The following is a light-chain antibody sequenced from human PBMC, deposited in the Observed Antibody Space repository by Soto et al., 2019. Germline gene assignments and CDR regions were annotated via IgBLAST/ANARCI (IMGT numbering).Light chain of an antibody. Sequence: QPALTQPASVSGSPGQSITISCTGTNSDVGNYNLVSWYQQHPGKAPKLMMYEVTKRPSGVSNRFSGSKSGNTASLTISGLQAEDEADYYCCSYAGSATWVFGGGTKLTVL. CDR2: EVT. J-gene: IGLJ3*02. V-gene: IGLV2-23*02. CDR3: CSYAGSATWV. CDR1: NSDVGNYNL.